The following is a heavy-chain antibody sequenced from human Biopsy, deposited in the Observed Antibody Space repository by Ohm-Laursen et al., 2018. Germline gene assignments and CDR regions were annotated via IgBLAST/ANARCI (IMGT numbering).Heavy chain of an antibody. CDR3: ARDLVDWTVPS. V-gene: IGHV1-2*02. J-gene: IGHJ4*02. CDR1: ADSFVGYD. Sequence: ASVKVSCKAPADSFVGYDIHWVRQAPGQGLEWMGSIYPNNGATKNTQKFQGRVTMTRDTSINTAFMELKSLRSDDPAVYYCARDLVDWTVPSWGQGTLVIVSS. D-gene: IGHD3/OR15-3a*01. CDR2: IYPNNGAT.